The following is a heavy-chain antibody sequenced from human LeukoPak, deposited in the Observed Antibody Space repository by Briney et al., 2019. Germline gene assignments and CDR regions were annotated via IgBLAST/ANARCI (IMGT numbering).Heavy chain of an antibody. Sequence: SETLSLTCTVSGGSISSSSYYWGWIRQPPGKGLEWIGSIYYSGSTYYNPSLKSRVTISVDTSKNQFSLKLSSVTAADTAVYYCARGKGERGYYYYYYMDVWGKGPTVTVSS. CDR1: GGSISSSSYY. D-gene: IGHD1-1*01. CDR3: ARGKGERGYYYYYYMDV. V-gene: IGHV4-39*07. J-gene: IGHJ6*03. CDR2: IYYSGST.